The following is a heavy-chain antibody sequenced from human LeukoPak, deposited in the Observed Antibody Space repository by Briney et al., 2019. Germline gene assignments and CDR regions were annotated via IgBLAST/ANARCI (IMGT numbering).Heavy chain of an antibody. D-gene: IGHD1-26*01. V-gene: IGHV4-59*08. CDR1: GGSISSYY. CDR2: IYYSGST. J-gene: IGHJ4*02. CDR3: ATRSGSFLTFGY. Sequence: PSETLSLTCTVSGGSISSYYWSWIRQPPGKGLEWIGYIYYSGSTNYNPSLKSRVTISVDTSKNQFSLKLSSVTAADTAVYYCATRSGSFLTFGYWGQGTLVTVSS.